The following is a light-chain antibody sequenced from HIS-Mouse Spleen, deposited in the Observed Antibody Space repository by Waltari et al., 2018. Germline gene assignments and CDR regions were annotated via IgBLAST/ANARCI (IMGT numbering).Light chain of an antibody. Sequence: EIVMTQPPATLSVSPGERATLSCRPSQSVSSNLAWYQQKPGQAPRLLIYGASTRATGIPARFSGSGSGTEFTLTISSMQSEDFAVYYCQQYNNWPGTFGQGTKLEIK. CDR2: GAS. CDR1: QSVSSN. CDR3: QQYNNWPGT. J-gene: IGKJ2*01. V-gene: IGKV3-15*01.